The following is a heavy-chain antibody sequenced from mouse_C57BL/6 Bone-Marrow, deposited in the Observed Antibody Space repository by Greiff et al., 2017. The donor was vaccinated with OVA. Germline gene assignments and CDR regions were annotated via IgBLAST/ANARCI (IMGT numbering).Heavy chain of an antibody. CDR3: ARGDYYDYDWFAY. Sequence: VKLQQPGAELVKPGASVKMSCKASGYTFTSYWITWVKQRPGQGLEWIGDIYPGSGSTNYNEKFKSKATLTVDTSSSTAYMQLSSLTSEDSAVYYCARGDYYDYDWFAYWGQGTLVTVSA. CDR1: GYTFTSYW. CDR2: IYPGSGST. D-gene: IGHD2-4*01. J-gene: IGHJ3*01. V-gene: IGHV1-55*01.